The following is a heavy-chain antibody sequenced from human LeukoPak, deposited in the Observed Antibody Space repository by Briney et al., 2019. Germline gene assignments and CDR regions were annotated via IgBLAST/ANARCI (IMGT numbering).Heavy chain of an antibody. J-gene: IGHJ4*02. CDR1: GYSINTGYY. D-gene: IGHD2-2*01. Sequence: PSETLSLTCTVSGYSINTGYYWGWIRQPPGKGLEWIATIYHTGSTFYNPSLKSRVTISLDTSKNQFSLRLSSVTAADTAVYYCARHCSSTSCYWGFDYWGQGTLVTVSS. CDR2: IYHTGST. V-gene: IGHV4-38-2*02. CDR3: ARHCSSTSCYWGFDY.